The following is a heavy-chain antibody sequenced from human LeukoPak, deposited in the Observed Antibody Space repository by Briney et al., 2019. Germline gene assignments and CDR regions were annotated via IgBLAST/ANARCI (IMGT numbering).Heavy chain of an antibody. Sequence: PGGSLRLSREASGFTFSTFAMIWVRQPPGKGLEWVSSIFPSGGEIHYADSARGRFTISRDNSKSTLSLQMNSLRAEDTAIYYCATYRQVLLPFESWGQGTLVTVSS. V-gene: IGHV3-23*01. J-gene: IGHJ4*02. CDR1: GFTFSTFA. D-gene: IGHD2/OR15-2a*01. CDR2: IFPSGGEI. CDR3: ATYRQVLLPFES.